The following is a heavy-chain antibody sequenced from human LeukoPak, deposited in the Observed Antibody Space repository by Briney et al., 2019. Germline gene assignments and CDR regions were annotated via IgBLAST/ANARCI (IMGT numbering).Heavy chain of an antibody. V-gene: IGHV4-39*01. CDR3: ASLTYYYDSSGYYYFPYYFDY. CDR2: IYYSGST. D-gene: IGHD3-22*01. J-gene: IGHJ4*02. Sequence: SETLSLTCTDSGGSISSSSYYWGWIRQPPGKGLEWIGSIYYSGSTYYNPSLKSRVTISVDTSKNQFSLKLSSVTAADTAVYYCASLTYYYDSSGYYYFPYYFDYWGQGTLVTVSS. CDR1: GGSISSSSYY.